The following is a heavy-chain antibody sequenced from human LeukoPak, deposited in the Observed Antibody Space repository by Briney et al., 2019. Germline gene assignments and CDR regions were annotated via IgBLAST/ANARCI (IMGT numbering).Heavy chain of an antibody. Sequence: PSETLSLTCTVSGGSISSSYWSWIRQPAGKGLEWIGRIYTSGSTNYNPSLKSRVTMSVDTSKNQFSLKLNSVTAADTAVYYCARVSLCPAYSGTYCYYFDYWGQGTLVTVSS. CDR1: GGSISSSY. V-gene: IGHV4-4*07. CDR3: ARVSLCPAYSGTYCYYFDY. J-gene: IGHJ4*02. D-gene: IGHD1-26*01. CDR2: IYTSGST.